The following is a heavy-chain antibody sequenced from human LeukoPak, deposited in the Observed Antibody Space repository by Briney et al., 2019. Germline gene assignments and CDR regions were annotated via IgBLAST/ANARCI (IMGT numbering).Heavy chain of an antibody. Sequence: GGSLRLSCAASGFTLSSYAMSWVRQAPGKGLEWVSSISASGSSTNYADSVKGRFTISRDNSKNTVYLQMNSLRAEDTAVYYCAKVMKGSERLTMVRGVIIKTAGLYYMDVWGKGTTVTVSS. D-gene: IGHD3-10*01. CDR2: ISASGSST. CDR1: GFTLSSYA. J-gene: IGHJ6*03. CDR3: AKVMKGSERLTMVRGVIIKTAGLYYMDV. V-gene: IGHV3-23*01.